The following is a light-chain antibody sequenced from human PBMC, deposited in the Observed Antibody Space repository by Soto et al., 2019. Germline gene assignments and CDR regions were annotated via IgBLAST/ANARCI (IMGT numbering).Light chain of an antibody. J-gene: IGKJ4*01. CDR2: GVS. CDR3: QQYNNWPPLT. Sequence: EIVMTQSPATLSVSPGETATLSCRASQSVRYNLAWYQQKPGQAPRLLIYGVSTRATGIPARFSGSGSWTEFTLTISSLQSEDFAVYYCQQYNNWPPLTFGGGTKVEIK. V-gene: IGKV3-15*01. CDR1: QSVRYN.